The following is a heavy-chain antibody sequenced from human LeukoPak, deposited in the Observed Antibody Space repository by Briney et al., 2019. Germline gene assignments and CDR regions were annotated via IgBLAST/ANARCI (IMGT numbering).Heavy chain of an antibody. V-gene: IGHV4-39*01. D-gene: IGHD2/OR15-2a*01. CDR2: IYYSGST. CDR1: GGSISSSSYY. J-gene: IGHJ4*02. Sequence: MASETLSLTCTVSGGSISSSSYYWGWIRQPPGKGLEWIGRIYYSGSTYYNPSLKSRVTISVNTSKYLFFLKLSSVAAADTAVYYCAIDLSSGFDYWGQGTLVTVSS. CDR3: AIDLSSGFDY.